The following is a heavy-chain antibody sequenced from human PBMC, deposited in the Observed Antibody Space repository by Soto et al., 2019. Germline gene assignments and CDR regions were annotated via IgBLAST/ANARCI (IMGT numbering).Heavy chain of an antibody. CDR1: GYTFTSYG. J-gene: IGHJ5*02. CDR3: AREGMGIVATIRSIDA. Sequence: ASVKVSCKASGYTFTSYGISWVRQAPAHGLEWMGWISAYNGNTNYAQKLQGRVTMTTDTSTSTAYMELRSLRSDDTAVYYCAREGMGIVATIRSIDAWGQGTLVTVSS. V-gene: IGHV1-18*01. D-gene: IGHD5-12*01. CDR2: ISAYNGNT.